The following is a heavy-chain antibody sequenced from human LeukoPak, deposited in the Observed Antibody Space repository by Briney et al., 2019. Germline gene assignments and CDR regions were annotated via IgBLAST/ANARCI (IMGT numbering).Heavy chain of an antibody. CDR1: GGSISSSSYY. J-gene: IGHJ4*02. Sequence: PSETLSLTCTVSGGSISSSSYYWSWIRQPAGKGLEGIGRVYTSGSTNYNPSLKSRVTMSVDTSKNQFSLKLSSVTAADTAVYYCARDAFGGAVADYWGQGTLVTVSS. CDR2: VYTSGST. D-gene: IGHD6-19*01. V-gene: IGHV4-61*02. CDR3: ARDAFGGAVADY.